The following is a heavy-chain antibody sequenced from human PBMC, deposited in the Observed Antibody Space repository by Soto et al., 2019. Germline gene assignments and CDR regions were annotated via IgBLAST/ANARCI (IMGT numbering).Heavy chain of an antibody. CDR2: IYYSGST. V-gene: IGHV4-31*01. D-gene: IGHD6-13*01. CDR1: GGSISSGGYY. J-gene: IGHJ4*02. Sequence: QVQLQEAGPGLVKPSQTLSLTCTVSGGSISSGGYYWSWIRQHPGKGLEWIGYIYYSGSTYYNPSLKILVTISVDPSKNQFSLTLSSVTAADTAVYYCARGGIAAAAPPDYWGQGTLVTVSS. CDR3: ARGGIAAAAPPDY.